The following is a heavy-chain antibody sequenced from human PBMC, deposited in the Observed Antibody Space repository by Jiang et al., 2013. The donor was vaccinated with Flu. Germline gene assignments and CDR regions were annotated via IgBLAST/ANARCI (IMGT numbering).Heavy chain of an antibody. D-gene: IGHD6-6*01. Sequence: SGGTFSSYAISWVRQAPGQGLEWMGGIIPIFGTANYAQKFQGRVTITADESTSTAYMELSSLRSEDTAVYYCARVRAARPWVDYYYGMDVWGQGTTVTVSS. J-gene: IGHJ6*02. CDR3: ARVRAARPWVDYYYGMDV. CDR1: GGTFSSYA. V-gene: IGHV1-69*01. CDR2: IIPIFGTA.